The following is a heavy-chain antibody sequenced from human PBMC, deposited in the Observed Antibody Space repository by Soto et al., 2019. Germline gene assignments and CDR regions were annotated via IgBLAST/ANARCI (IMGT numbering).Heavy chain of an antibody. D-gene: IGHD2-2*01. CDR2: IYPRDSDT. Sequence: PGESLKISCKGSGYSFTTYWIGWVRQMPGKGLEWMGIIYPRDSDTKYSPSFQGLVTISADKSISTAYLQWNSLKASDTAVYYCARHYGQHDAFDIWGQGTMVTVSS. CDR3: ARHYGQHDAFDI. CDR1: GYSFTTYW. V-gene: IGHV5-51*01. J-gene: IGHJ3*02.